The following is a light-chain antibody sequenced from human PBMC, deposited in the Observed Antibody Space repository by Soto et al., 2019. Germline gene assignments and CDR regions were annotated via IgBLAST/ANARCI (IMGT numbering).Light chain of an antibody. CDR3: QAWDRYTGV. Sequence: SYELTQPPSVSVSPGQTATITCSGDKLGDKYACWYQQKPGQSPVLVIYQDTKRPSGIPERFSGSNSGNTATLTISGTQAMDEADYYCQAWDRYTGVFGGGTKVTVL. J-gene: IGLJ2*01. CDR2: QDT. CDR1: KLGDKY. V-gene: IGLV3-1*01.